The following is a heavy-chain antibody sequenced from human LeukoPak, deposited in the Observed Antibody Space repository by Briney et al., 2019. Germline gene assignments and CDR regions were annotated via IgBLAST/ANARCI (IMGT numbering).Heavy chain of an antibody. V-gene: IGHV3-53*01. CDR1: GFTVNNNY. Sequence: PGGSLRLSCAASGFTVNNNYMSWVRQAPGKGLDWVSVIYSGGSTYYADSVKGRFTISRDNSKNTLYLQMNSLRAEDTAVYYCVREVTVTSYFDYWGQGILVTVSS. CDR3: VREVTVTSYFDY. D-gene: IGHD2-21*02. CDR2: IYSGGST. J-gene: IGHJ4*02.